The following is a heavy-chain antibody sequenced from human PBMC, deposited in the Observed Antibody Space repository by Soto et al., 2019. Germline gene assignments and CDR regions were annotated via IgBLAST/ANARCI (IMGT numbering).Heavy chain of an antibody. CDR1: GFTVSSNY. V-gene: IGHV3-53*01. CDR3: AALSRGVSRFDP. D-gene: IGHD3-10*01. CDR2: IYSGGSA. Sequence: GGSLRLSCAASGFTVSSNYMSWVRQAPGKGLEWVSVIYSGGSAYYADSVKGRFTISRDNSKNTLYLQMNSLRAEDTAVYYCAALSRGVSRFDPWGQGTLVTVSS. J-gene: IGHJ5*02.